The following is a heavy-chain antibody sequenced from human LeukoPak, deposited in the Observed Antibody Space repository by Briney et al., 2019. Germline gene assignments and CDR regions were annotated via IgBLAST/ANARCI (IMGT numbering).Heavy chain of an antibody. D-gene: IGHD6-19*01. CDR3: ARWFSSGRGFFDY. CDR1: GFTFSSYS. CDR2: ISSSDSII. J-gene: IGHJ4*02. Sequence: GGSLRLSCAASGFTFSSYSMNWARQAPGKGLEWVSYISSSDSIIYYADSVKGRFIISRDNAKNSLYLQMNSLRDEDTAVYYCARWFSSGRGFFDYWGQGILVTDSS. V-gene: IGHV3-48*02.